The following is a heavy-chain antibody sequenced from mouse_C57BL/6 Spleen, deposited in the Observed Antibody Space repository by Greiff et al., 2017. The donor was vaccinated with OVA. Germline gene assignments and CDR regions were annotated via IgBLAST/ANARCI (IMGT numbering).Heavy chain of an antibody. J-gene: IGHJ2*01. Sequence: QVQLQQSGPELVKPGASVKISCKASGYAFSSSWMNWVKQRPGKGLEWIGRIYPGDGDTNYNGKFKGKATLTADKSSSTAYMQLSSLTSEDSAVYFCARKGLTLDYWGQGTTLTVSS. V-gene: IGHV1-82*01. CDR1: GYAFSSSW. CDR3: ARKGLTLDY. D-gene: IGHD3-1*01. CDR2: IYPGDGDT.